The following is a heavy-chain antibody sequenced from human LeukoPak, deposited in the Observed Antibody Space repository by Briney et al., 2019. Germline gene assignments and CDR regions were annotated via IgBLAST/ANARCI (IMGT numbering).Heavy chain of an antibody. Sequence: PSETLSLTCAVSGYSISSGYYWGWIRQPPGKGLQWIASIYHSGSTYYNPSLKSRVTISVDTSKNQFSLKLSSVTAADTAVYYCARGVAYGSGGFDYWGQGTLVTVSS. D-gene: IGHD3-10*01. J-gene: IGHJ4*02. CDR3: ARGVAYGSGGFDY. V-gene: IGHV4-38-2*01. CDR2: IYHSGST. CDR1: GYSISSGYY.